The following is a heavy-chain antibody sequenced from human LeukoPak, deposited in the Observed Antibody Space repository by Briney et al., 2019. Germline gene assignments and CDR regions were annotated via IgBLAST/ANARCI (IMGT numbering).Heavy chain of an antibody. CDR1: GFTFSDYY. V-gene: IGHV4-31*02. J-gene: IGHJ3*02. CDR3: ARVVTGNAFDI. Sequence: LRLSCAASGFTFSDYYMSWIRQHPGKGLEWIGYIYYSGSTYYNPSLKSRVTISVDTSKNQFSLKLSSVTAADTAVYYCARVVTGNAFDIWGQGTMVTVSS. D-gene: IGHD2-21*02. CDR2: IYYSGST.